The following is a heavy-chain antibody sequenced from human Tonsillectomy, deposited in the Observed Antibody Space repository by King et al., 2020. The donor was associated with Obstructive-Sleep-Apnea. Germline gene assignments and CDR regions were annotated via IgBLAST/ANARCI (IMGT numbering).Heavy chain of an antibody. CDR2: IYHSGST. CDR1: GYSISSGYY. Sequence: QLQESGPGLVKPSETLSLTCTVSGYSISSGYYWGWIRQPPGKGLEWIGSIYHSGSTYYNPSLKSRVTISVDTSKNQFSLKLSSVTAADTAVYYCANPGIAAAGGTFDYWGQGTLVTVSS. CDR3: ANPGIAAAGGTFDY. V-gene: IGHV4-38-2*02. D-gene: IGHD6-13*01. J-gene: IGHJ4*02.